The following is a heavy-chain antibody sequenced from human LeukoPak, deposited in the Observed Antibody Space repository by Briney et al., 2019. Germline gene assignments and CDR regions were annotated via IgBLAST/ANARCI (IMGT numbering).Heavy chain of an antibody. CDR1: GFTFSSYA. J-gene: IGHJ4*02. CDR2: ISYDGSNK. D-gene: IGHD2-8*02. CDR3: AKDPIWWNYFDY. V-gene: IGHV3-30*04. Sequence: GGSLRLSCAASGFTFSSYAMHWVRQAPGKGLEWVAVISYDGSNKYYADSVKGRFTISRDNSKNTLYLQMNSLRAEDMAVYYCAKDPIWWNYFDYWGQGTLVTVSS.